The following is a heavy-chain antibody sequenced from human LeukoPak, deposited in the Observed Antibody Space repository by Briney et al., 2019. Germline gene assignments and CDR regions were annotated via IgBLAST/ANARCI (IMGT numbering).Heavy chain of an antibody. CDR2: ISSSSSYI. D-gene: IGHD3-10*01. Sequence: GGSLRLSCAASGFTFSSYNMNWVRQAPGKGLEWLPSISSSSSYIYYADSVKGRFTISRDNAKNSLYLQMNSLRAEDTAVYYCARDRGFSPDLMDVWGQGTTVTVSS. CDR3: ARDRGFSPDLMDV. J-gene: IGHJ6*02. V-gene: IGHV3-21*01. CDR1: GFTFSSYN.